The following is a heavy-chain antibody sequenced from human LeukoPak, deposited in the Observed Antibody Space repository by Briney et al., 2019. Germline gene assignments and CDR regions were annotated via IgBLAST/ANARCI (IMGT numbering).Heavy chain of an antibody. D-gene: IGHD3-9*01. V-gene: IGHV3-53*01. Sequence: GGSLRLSCAASGFTVSSNYMSWVRQAPGKGLEWVSVIYSGGSTYYADSVKGRFTISRDNAKNTLYVQMNSLKTEDTAVYYCTTELGAYDILTGYRFDQWGQGTLVTVSS. CDR2: IYSGGST. J-gene: IGHJ4*02. CDR1: GFTVSSNY. CDR3: TTELGAYDILTGYRFDQ.